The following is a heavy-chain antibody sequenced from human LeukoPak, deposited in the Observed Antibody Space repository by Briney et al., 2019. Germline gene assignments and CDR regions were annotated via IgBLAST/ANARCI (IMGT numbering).Heavy chain of an antibody. Sequence: GASVKVSCKASGYTFTGYYMHWVRQAPGQGLEWMGWINPNSGGTNYAQKFQGRVTMTRDTSISTAYMELSRLRSDDTAVYYCARGPELDYYYYYMDVWGKGTTVTVSS. CDR3: ARGPELDYYYYYMDV. V-gene: IGHV1-2*02. CDR2: INPNSGGT. CDR1: GYTFTGYY. D-gene: IGHD1-7*01. J-gene: IGHJ6*03.